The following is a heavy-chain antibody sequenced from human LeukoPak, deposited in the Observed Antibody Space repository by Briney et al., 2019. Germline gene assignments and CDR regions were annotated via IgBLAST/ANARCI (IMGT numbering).Heavy chain of an antibody. V-gene: IGHV4-34*01. J-gene: IGHJ4*02. CDR3: ARARNPPFDY. CDR1: GGSFSGYY. Sequence: PSETLSLTCAVYGGSFSGYYWSWIRQPPGKGLEWIGEINHSGSTNYNPSLKSRVTISVDTSKNQFSLKLSSVTAADTAVYYCARARNPPFDYWGQGTLVTVSS. CDR2: INHSGST.